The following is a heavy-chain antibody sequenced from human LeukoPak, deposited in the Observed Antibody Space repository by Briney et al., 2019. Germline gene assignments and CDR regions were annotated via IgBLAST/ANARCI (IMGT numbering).Heavy chain of an antibody. CDR2: ISGSGGST. CDR1: GFTFSSYA. V-gene: IGHV3-23*01. D-gene: IGHD6-13*01. CDR3: AKGRGQQLVYYFDY. J-gene: IGHJ4*02. Sequence: GGSLRLSCAASGFTFSSYAMSWVRQAPGKGLEWVSAISGSGGSTYYADSVKGRFTISSDTSKKTLYQKMNSVRAEATSVEYCAKGRGQQLVYYFDYWGQGTLVTVSS.